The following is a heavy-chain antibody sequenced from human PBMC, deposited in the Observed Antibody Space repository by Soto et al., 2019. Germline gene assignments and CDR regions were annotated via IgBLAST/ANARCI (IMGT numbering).Heavy chain of an antibody. CDR1: GYTFTSYG. Sequence: ASVKVSCKASGYTFTSYGISWVRQAPGQGLQWMGWISAYNGNTNHAQKLQGRVTMTTDTSTSTAYMELRSLRSDDTAVYYCARGFYDILTGYSSYYYYYYMDVWGKGTTVTVSS. CDR2: ISAYNGNT. CDR3: ARGFYDILTGYSSYYYYYYMDV. D-gene: IGHD3-9*01. J-gene: IGHJ6*03. V-gene: IGHV1-18*01.